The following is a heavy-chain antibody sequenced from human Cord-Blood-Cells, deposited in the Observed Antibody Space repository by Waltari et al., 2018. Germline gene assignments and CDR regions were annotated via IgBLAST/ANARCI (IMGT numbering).Heavy chain of an antibody. CDR2: INPNSGGT. CDR3: ARDMQWLVHYYYGMDV. D-gene: IGHD6-19*01. J-gene: IGHJ6*02. V-gene: IGHV1-2*04. Sequence: QVQLVQSGAEVKKPGASVKVSCKASGYTFTGYYMHWVRQAPGQGLEWMGWINPNSGGTNYAQKFQGWVTMTRDTSISTAYMELSRLRSDDTAVYYCARDMQWLVHYYYGMDVWGQGTTVTVSS. CDR1: GYTFTGYY.